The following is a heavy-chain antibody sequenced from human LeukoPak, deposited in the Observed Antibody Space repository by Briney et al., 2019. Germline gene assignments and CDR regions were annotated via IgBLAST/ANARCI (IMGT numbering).Heavy chain of an antibody. V-gene: IGHV1-2*02. CDR3: ARDRWQQLDWFDP. CDR1: GYTFTGYY. J-gene: IGHJ5*02. D-gene: IGHD6-13*01. Sequence: GASVKVSCKASGYTFTGYYMHWVRQAPGQGVEWMGWINPNSGGTNYAQKFQGRVTMTRDTSISTAYMELRRLRSDDTAVYYCARDRWQQLDWFDPWGQGTLVTVSS. CDR2: INPNSGGT.